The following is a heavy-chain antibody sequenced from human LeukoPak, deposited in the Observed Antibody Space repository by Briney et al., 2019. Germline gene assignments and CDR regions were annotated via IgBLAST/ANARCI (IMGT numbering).Heavy chain of an antibody. D-gene: IGHD6-19*01. V-gene: IGHV4-30-2*01. CDR1: GGSISSGGYS. Sequence: SETLSLTCAVSGGSISSGGYSWSWIRQPPGKGLEWIGYIYHSGSTYYNPSLKSRVTISVDTSKNQFSLKLSSVTAADTAVYYCARVDPPPPAGPQWLDGWFDYWGQGTLVTVSS. J-gene: IGHJ4*02. CDR2: IYHSGST. CDR3: ARVDPPPPAGPQWLDGWFDY.